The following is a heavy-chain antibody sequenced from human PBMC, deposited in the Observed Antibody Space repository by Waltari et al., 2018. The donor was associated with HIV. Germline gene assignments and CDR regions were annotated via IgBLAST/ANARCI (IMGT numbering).Heavy chain of an antibody. CDR1: GYTFTTHD. D-gene: IGHD1-26*01. CDR3: ARGLSGATTLSDY. J-gene: IGHJ4*02. Sequence: QAQLVQSGAEVKKSGASVKVSCKASGYTFTTHDINWLRQATGQGLEWMGWINPNSGNTGYAQKFQGRVTMTRNTSISTAYMELSSLNSEDTAVYYCARGLSGATTLSDYWGQGTLVTVSS. V-gene: IGHV1-8*01. CDR2: INPNSGNT.